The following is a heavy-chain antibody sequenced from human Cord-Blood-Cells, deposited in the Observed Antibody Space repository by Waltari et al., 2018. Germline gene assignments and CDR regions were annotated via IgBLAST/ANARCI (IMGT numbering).Heavy chain of an antibody. CDR3: ARGYRKYQLLFDIRYYYFDY. CDR1: GGSFSGYY. CDR2: INHSGST. Sequence: QAQLQQWGAGLLKPSETLSLTCAVYGGSFSGYYWSWIRQPPGKGLEWIGEINHSGSTNYNTSLKSRVTISVDTSKNQFSLKLSSVTAADTAVYYCARGYRKYQLLFDIRYYYFDYWGQGTLVTVSS. V-gene: IGHV4-34*01. J-gene: IGHJ4*02. D-gene: IGHD2-2*01.